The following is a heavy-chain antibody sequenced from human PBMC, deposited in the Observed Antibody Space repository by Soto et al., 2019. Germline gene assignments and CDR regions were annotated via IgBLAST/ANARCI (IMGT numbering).Heavy chain of an antibody. CDR3: ATTPFYATGGVFAYFDY. CDR2: ITPFLGTT. D-gene: IGHD2-8*02. CDR1: GGTLRRNT. V-gene: IGHV1-69*16. J-gene: IGHJ4*01. Sequence: QVQLVQSGAEVKKPGSSVKVSCKASGGTLRRNTLCWVRQAQGQGLEWMGGITPFLGTTNYAQKFQGRVTITADDSTATAYLELSRLRSEDTAVYYCATTPFYATGGVFAYFDYWGHGTLVAVSS.